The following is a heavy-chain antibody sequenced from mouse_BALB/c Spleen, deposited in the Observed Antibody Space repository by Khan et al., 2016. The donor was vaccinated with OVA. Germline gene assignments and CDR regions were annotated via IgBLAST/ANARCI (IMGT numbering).Heavy chain of an antibody. V-gene: IGHV9-3-1*01. Sequence: QIQLVQSGPELKQPGETVKISCKASGYIFPNYGMTWVKQAPGKGLKWMGWINTYTGEPTYADDFKGRFAFSLETSANTAYVQINNLKNEDTATYFSARTFYGSSYDYAMDYWGQGTSVTVSS. CDR2: INTYTGEP. J-gene: IGHJ4*01. D-gene: IGHD1-1*01. CDR3: ARTFYGSSYDYAMDY. CDR1: GYIFPNYG.